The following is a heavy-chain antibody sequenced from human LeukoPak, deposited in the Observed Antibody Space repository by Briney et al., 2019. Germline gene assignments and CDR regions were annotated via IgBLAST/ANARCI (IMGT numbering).Heavy chain of an antibody. CDR2: IYYSGST. CDR1: GGSISSYY. D-gene: IGHD2-2*01. J-gene: IGHJ4*02. CDR3: ARHAWPRTAAKR. Sequence: PSETLSLTCTVSGGSISSYYWSWIRQPPGKGLEWIGYIYYSGSTNYNPSLKSRVTISVDTSKNQFSLKLSSVTAADTAVYYCARHAWPRTAAKRWGQGTLVTVSS. V-gene: IGHV4-59*08.